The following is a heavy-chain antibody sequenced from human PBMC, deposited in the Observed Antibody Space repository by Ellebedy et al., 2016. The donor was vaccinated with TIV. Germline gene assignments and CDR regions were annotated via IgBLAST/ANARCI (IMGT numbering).Heavy chain of an antibody. CDR3: LRAVPNRFDP. CDR2: IKEDGSEK. CDR1: GFTFSSYW. J-gene: IGHJ5*02. Sequence: PGGSLRLSCAASGFTFSSYWMSWVRQAPGKGLEWVANIKEDGSEKNNVEHGKGRCTISRDNAKNSLYRQMNSLRADDTAVDCCLRAVPNRFDPWGQGTLVTVSS. V-gene: IGHV3-7*01.